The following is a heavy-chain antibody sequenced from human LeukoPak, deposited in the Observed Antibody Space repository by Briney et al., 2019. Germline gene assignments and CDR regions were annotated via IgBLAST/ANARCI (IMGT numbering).Heavy chain of an antibody. V-gene: IGHV1-69*13. J-gene: IGHJ6*03. CDR2: IIPIFGTA. CDR1: GGTFSSYA. D-gene: IGHD2-2*01. CDR3: ARGVVVVPAGVYYYYYMDV. Sequence: ASVKVSCKASGGTFSSYAISWVRQAPGQGLEWMGGIIPIFGTANYAQKFQGRVTITADESTSTAYMELSSLRSEDTAVYYCARGVVVVPAGVYYYYYMDVWGKGTTVTVSS.